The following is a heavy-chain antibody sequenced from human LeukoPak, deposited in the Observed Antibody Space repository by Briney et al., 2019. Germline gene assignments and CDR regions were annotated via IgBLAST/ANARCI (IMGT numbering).Heavy chain of an antibody. V-gene: IGHV4-39*07. Sequence: PSETLSLTCTVSGASISSSSYYWGLVRQPPGKGLEWIGSIYYSGSTDYNPSLKSRVTISVDTSKNQFSLKLSSVTAADTAVYYCARTTEDCNSASCYQYCFDPWGQGTLVTVSS. CDR3: ARTTEDCNSASCYQYCFDP. CDR2: IYYSGST. D-gene: IGHD2-2*01. J-gene: IGHJ5*02. CDR1: GASISSSSYY.